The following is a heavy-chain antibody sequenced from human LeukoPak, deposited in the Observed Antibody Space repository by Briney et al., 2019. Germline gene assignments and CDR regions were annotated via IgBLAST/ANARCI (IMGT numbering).Heavy chain of an antibody. CDR3: ARGRGSGSIAYYTMDV. Sequence: PGGSLRLSCAASGFTFSSYSMNWVRQAPGKGLEWVSSISSSSSYIYYADSVKGRFTISRDNAKNSLYLQMNSLRAEDTAVYYCARGRGSGSIAYYTMDVWGQGTTVTVSS. CDR2: ISSSSSYI. J-gene: IGHJ6*02. D-gene: IGHD3-10*01. CDR1: GFTFSSYS. V-gene: IGHV3-21*01.